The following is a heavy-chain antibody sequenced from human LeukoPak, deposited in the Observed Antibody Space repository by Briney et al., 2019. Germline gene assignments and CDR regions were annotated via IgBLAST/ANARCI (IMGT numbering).Heavy chain of an antibody. Sequence: SETLSLTCIVSGYSISSDYYWYWIRQPPGKGLEWMGNIYHSRSTYYNPSLKSRVTISVDTSKNQFSLKLNSVTAADTAVYYCAKNSGYYHPYYIDSWGQGTLVTVSS. J-gene: IGHJ4*02. CDR3: AKNSGYYHPYYIDS. V-gene: IGHV4-38-2*02. D-gene: IGHD3-22*01. CDR1: GYSISSDYY. CDR2: IYHSRST.